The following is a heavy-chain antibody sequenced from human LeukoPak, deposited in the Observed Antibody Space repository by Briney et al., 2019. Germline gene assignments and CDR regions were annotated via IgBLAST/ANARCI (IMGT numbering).Heavy chain of an antibody. CDR3: AKDPIDYYDSSGFDY. V-gene: IGHV3-30*18. J-gene: IGHJ4*02. CDR2: ISYDGSNK. CDR1: GFTFSSYG. D-gene: IGHD3-22*01. Sequence: GGSLRLSCAASGFTFSSYGMHWVRQAPGKGLEWVAVISYDGSNKYYADSVKGRLTISRDNSKNTLYLRMNSLRAEDTAVYYCAKDPIDYYDSSGFDYWGQGTLVTVSS.